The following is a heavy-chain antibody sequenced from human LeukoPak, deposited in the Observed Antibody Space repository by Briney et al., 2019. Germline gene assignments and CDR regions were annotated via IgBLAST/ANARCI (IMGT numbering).Heavy chain of an antibody. Sequence: APVKVSCKASGYTFTGNYMHWVRQAPGQGLEWMGWINPNSGGTNYAQKFQGRVTMTRDTTISTAYMELCRLRSDGTAVYYCARGSSGGSYPPYHFVYWGRGTLVTVSS. J-gene: IGHJ4*02. CDR3: ARGSSGGSYPPYHFVY. CDR2: INPNSGGT. D-gene: IGHD1-26*01. V-gene: IGHV1-2*02. CDR1: GYTFTGNY.